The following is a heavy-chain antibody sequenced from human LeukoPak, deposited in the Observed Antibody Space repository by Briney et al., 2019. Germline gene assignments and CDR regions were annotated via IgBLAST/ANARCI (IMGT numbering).Heavy chain of an antibody. Sequence: SETLSLTCTVSGGSISSYYWSWIRQPPGKGLEWIGYIYYSGSTNYNPSLKSRVTISVDTSKNQFSLKLSSVTAADTAVYYCARHGMGGPKTKYYYGMDVWGQGTTVTVSS. CDR3: ARHGMGGPKTKYYYGMDV. CDR2: IYYSGST. V-gene: IGHV4-59*08. D-gene: IGHD3-16*01. CDR1: GGSISSYY. J-gene: IGHJ6*02.